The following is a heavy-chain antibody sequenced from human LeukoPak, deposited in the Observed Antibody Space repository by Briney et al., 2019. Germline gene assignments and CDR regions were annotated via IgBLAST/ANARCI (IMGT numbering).Heavy chain of an antibody. J-gene: IGHJ6*03. Sequence: GGSLRLSCAASGFTFSAYAMNWVRQAPGKGLEWVSSIIGRGSSAFYADSVKGRFTISRDNSKNTLYLQMNSLRAEDTAVYYCARVGLWGSSPHYYYYMDVWGKGTTVTVSS. CDR2: IIGRGSSA. D-gene: IGHD3-16*01. CDR3: ARVGLWGSSPHYYYYMDV. CDR1: GFTFSAYA. V-gene: IGHV3-23*01.